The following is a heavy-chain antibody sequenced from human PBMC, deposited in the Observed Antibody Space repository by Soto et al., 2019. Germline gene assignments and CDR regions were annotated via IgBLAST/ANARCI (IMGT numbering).Heavy chain of an antibody. CDR3: AKDLHGSGWSFDQ. Sequence: EVQLLESGGGLVQPGGSLRLSCSASGFTFSTQAMAWVRQAPGKGLEWVSALISSGESPDYADSVKGRFTISRDNSKNTLHLQRKSLRAADTAVYYCAKDLHGSGWSFDQWGQGTVVTVSS. J-gene: IGHJ4*02. CDR1: GFTFSTQA. CDR2: LISSGESP. D-gene: IGHD6-19*01. V-gene: IGHV3-23*01.